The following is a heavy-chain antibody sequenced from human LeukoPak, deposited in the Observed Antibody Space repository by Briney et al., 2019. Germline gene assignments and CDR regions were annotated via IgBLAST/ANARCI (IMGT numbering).Heavy chain of an antibody. CDR1: GFTFSSYE. D-gene: IGHD3-10*01. Sequence: QPGGSLRLSCAASGFTFSSYEMNWVRQAPGKGLERVSYISSSGSTIYYADSVKGRFTISRDNAKNSLYLQMNSLRAEDTAVYYCARDSHYYGSGSYYNDMDYWGQGTLVTVSS. J-gene: IGHJ4*02. CDR2: ISSSGSTI. V-gene: IGHV3-48*03. CDR3: ARDSHYYGSGSYYNDMDY.